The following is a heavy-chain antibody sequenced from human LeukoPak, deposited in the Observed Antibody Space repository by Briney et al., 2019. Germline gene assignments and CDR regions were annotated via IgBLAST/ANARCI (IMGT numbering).Heavy chain of an antibody. D-gene: IGHD3-9*01. V-gene: IGHV3-74*01. CDR3: AREASLTGYQSDGYFDY. J-gene: IGHJ4*02. CDR1: RFTFSNYW. Sequence: PGGSLRLSCAASRFTFSNYWMHWVRQAPGKGLVWVSRIHSDGSSTNYADSVKGRFTISRDNAKNTLYLQMNSLRAEDTAVYYCAREASLTGYQSDGYFDYWGQGTLVTVSS. CDR2: IHSDGSST.